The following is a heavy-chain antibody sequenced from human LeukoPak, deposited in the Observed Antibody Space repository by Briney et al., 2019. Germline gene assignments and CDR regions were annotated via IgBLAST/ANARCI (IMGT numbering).Heavy chain of an antibody. V-gene: IGHV4-59*01. CDR3: ARRVGHYDAFDI. D-gene: IGHD3/OR15-3a*01. J-gene: IGHJ3*02. CDR2: IYYSGST. CDR1: GGSIRSYC. Sequence: SETLSLTCTVSGGSIRSYCWSWIRQPPGKGLEWIGYIYYSGSTNYNPSLKSRVTISVDTSKNQFSLKLSSVTAADTAVYYCARRVGHYDAFDIWGQGTMVTVPS.